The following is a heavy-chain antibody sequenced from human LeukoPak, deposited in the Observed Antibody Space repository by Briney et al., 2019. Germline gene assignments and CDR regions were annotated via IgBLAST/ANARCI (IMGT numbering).Heavy chain of an antibody. CDR1: GGSFSGYY. CDR2: INHSGST. J-gene: IGHJ3*02. V-gene: IGHV4-34*01. CDR3: ASDGVAFDI. D-gene: IGHD3-3*01. Sequence: SETLSLTCAVYGGSFSGYYWSWIRQPPGKGLEWIGEINHSGSTNYNPSLKSRVTISVDTSKNQFSLKLSSVTAADTAVYYCASDGVAFDIWGQGTKVTVSS.